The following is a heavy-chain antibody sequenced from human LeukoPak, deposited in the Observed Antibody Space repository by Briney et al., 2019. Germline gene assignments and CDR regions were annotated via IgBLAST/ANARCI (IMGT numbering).Heavy chain of an antibody. Sequence: GGSLRLSCAAYGVTFSSYSMNWVRQAPGKGLEWVSSISSSSSYIYYADSVKGRFTISRDNAKNSLYLQMHSLRAEDTAVYYSAREGETYYYDSGGHIRQTEYFQHRGQGTLVTVSS. CDR2: ISSSSSYI. CDR3: AREGETYYYDSGGHIRQTEYFQH. CDR1: GVTFSSYS. D-gene: IGHD3-22*01. V-gene: IGHV3-21*01. J-gene: IGHJ1*01.